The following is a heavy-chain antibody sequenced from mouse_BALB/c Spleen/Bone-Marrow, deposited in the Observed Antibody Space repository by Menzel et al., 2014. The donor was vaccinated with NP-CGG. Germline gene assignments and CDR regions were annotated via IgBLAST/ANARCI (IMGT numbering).Heavy chain of an antibody. J-gene: IGHJ2*01. D-gene: IGHD2-14*01. V-gene: IGHV14-3*02. CDR2: VDPANGNT. Sequence: EVKLQESGAELVKPGASVKLSCTASGFNIKDTYMHWVKQRPEQGLEWVGRVDPANGNTKYDPKFQGKATITADTSSNTASLQLSSLTSEDTAGYYCARYRLGTYFDYWGQGTTRKVSS. CDR3: ARYRLGTYFDY. CDR1: GFNIKDTY.